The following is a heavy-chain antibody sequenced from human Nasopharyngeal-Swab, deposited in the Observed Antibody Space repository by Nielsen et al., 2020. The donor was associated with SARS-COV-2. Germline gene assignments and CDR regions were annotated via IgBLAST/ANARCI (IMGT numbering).Heavy chain of an antibody. CDR1: GRSISSGGYY. V-gene: IGHV4-31*03. D-gene: IGHD6-13*01. Sequence: SETLSLTCTVSGRSISSGGYYWSWLRQHPGKGREWIGYIYYSGSTYYNPSLKSRVTISVDTSKTHFSLKLSSVTAADTAVYYCARDRTAAPGIWFDPWGQGTLVTVSS. CDR2: IYYSGST. CDR3: ARDRTAAPGIWFDP. J-gene: IGHJ5*02.